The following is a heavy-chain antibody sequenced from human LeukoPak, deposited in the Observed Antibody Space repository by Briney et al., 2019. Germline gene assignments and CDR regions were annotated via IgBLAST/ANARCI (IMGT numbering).Heavy chain of an antibody. Sequence: SETLSLTCTVSGVSISSYYWSWIRQPPGKGLEWIGYIYYSGSTNYNPSLKSRVTISVDTSKNQFSLKLSSVTAADTAVYYCATQNPYYGDYVGDWFDPWGQGTLVTVSS. CDR2: IYYSGST. D-gene: IGHD4-17*01. J-gene: IGHJ5*02. CDR3: ATQNPYYGDYVGDWFDP. CDR1: GVSISSYY. V-gene: IGHV4-59*01.